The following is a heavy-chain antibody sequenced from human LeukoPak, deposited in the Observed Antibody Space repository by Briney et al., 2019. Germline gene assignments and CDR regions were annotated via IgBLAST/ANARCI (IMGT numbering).Heavy chain of an antibody. CDR3: ARHAYYDFVTGLFDP. CDR1: GYSISSGYY. V-gene: IGHV4-38-2*01. Sequence: PSETLSLTCAVSGYSISSGYYWGWIRQPPGKGLEWIGSIYHSGNTYYNPSLKSRVTISVDTSKNHFSLNLNSVTAADTAMYYCARHAYYDFVTGLFDPWGQGTLVTVSS. CDR2: IYHSGNT. J-gene: IGHJ5*02. D-gene: IGHD3-3*01.